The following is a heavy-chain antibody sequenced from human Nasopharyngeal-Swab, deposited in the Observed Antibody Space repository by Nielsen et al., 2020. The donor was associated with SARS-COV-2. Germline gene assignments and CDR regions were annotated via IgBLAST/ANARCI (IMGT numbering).Heavy chain of an antibody. J-gene: IGHJ6*02. Sequence: WIRQPPGKGLEWVSVIYSGGSTYYADSVKGRFTTSRDNSKNTLYLQMNSLRAEDTAVYYCARRYGSSWYFGMDVWGQGTTVTVSS. CDR3: ARRYGSSWYFGMDV. V-gene: IGHV3-66*01. D-gene: IGHD6-13*01. CDR2: IYSGGST.